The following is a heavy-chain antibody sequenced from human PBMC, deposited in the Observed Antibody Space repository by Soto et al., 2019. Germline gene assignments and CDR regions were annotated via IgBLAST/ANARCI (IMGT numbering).Heavy chain of an antibody. CDR2: IMQDGSVK. CDR1: GLTFSRHW. V-gene: IGHV3-7*03. CDR3: ATRVPDDVDYGVFDY. D-gene: IGHD3-16*01. J-gene: IGHJ4*02. Sequence: EVQLVESGGGLVQPGGSLRLSCTASGLTFSRHWMSWVRQAPGKGLEWVANIMQDGSVKYYVDSVKGRFTLSRDNAKNSPFRKMISLSDADTAVYYCATRVPDDVDYGVFDYWGQGALVTVSP.